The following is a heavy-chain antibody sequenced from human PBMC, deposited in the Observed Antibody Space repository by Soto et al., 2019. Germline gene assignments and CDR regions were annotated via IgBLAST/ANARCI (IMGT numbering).Heavy chain of an antibody. CDR2: ISSSSSYI. CDR1: GFTFSSYS. V-gene: IGHV3-21*01. Sequence: EVQLVESGGGLVKPGGSLRLSCAASGFTFSSYSMNWVRQAPGKGLEWVSSISSSSSYIYYADSVKGRFTISRDNAKNSLYLQMNSLIAEDTAVYYCARGTGWYYGSGSYGMDVWGQGNTVTVSS. CDR3: ARGTGWYYGSGSYGMDV. D-gene: IGHD3-10*01. J-gene: IGHJ6*02.